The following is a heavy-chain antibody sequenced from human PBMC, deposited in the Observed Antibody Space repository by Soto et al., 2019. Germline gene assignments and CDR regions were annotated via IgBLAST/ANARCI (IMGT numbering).Heavy chain of an antibody. J-gene: IGHJ4*02. CDR2: INHSGST. V-gene: IGHV4-34*01. Sequence: QVQLQQCGAGLLKPSETLSLTCAVYGGSFSGYYWSWIRQPPGKGLEWIGEINHSGSTNYNPSLKSRVTISVDTSKNQFSLKLSSVTAADTAVYYCARHPLLDYGDGDYWGQGTLVTVSS. CDR1: GGSFSGYY. D-gene: IGHD4-17*01. CDR3: ARHPLLDYGDGDY.